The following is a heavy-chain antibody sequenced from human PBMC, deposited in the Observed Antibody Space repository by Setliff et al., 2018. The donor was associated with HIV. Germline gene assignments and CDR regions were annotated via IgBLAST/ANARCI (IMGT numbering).Heavy chain of an antibody. V-gene: IGHV4-59*01. Sequence: SETLSLTCTVSGGSISSYYWSWIRQPPGKGLEWIGYIYYSGSTNYNPSLKSRVTISVDTSKNQFSLKLSSVTAADTAVYYCAREGGLRYCDWLLSPPYYYYYYMDVWGKGTTVTVSS. CDR3: AREGGLRYCDWLLSPPYYYYYYMDV. CDR1: GGSISSYY. D-gene: IGHD3-9*01. CDR2: IYYSGST. J-gene: IGHJ6*03.